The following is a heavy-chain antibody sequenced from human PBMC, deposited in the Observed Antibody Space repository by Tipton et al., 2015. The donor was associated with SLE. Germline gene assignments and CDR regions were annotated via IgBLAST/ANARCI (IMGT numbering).Heavy chain of an antibody. Sequence: SLRFSCAASGFTFSNYWMHWVRQAPGKGLVWVSRSNSDGSDTSYADSVKGRFTISRDNSRNTLYLQMNNLRLEDTALYYCAKDKSLGVAAAGLDYWGQGILVTVSS. CDR3: AKDKSLGVAAAGLDY. CDR1: GFTFSNYW. D-gene: IGHD6-13*01. CDR2: SNSDGSDT. J-gene: IGHJ4*02. V-gene: IGHV3-74*01.